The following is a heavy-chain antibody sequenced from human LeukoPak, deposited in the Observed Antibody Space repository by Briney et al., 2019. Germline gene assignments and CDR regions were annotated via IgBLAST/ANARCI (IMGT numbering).Heavy chain of an antibody. D-gene: IGHD3-22*01. V-gene: IGHV3-30*03. CDR3: ARAIYYYDGGDYYYPGGFDP. Sequence: GRSLRLSCAASGFTFSSYGMHWVRQAPGKGLEWVAVISYDGSNKYYADSVKGRFTISRDNSKNTLYLQMNSLRDEDTAVYYCARAIYYYDGGDYYYPGGFDPWGQGTLVTVSS. J-gene: IGHJ5*02. CDR1: GFTFSSYG. CDR2: ISYDGSNK.